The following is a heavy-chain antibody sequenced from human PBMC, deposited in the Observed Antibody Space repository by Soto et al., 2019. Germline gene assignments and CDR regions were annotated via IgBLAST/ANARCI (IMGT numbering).Heavy chain of an antibody. D-gene: IGHD3-10*01. CDR3: ATLRGLGEVSPYFDY. Sequence: QVQLQESGPGLLKPSETLSLTCTVSYASINNYHWTWIRQPPGKGLEWIAYIYYTGTTNFNPSPMRRVTNSMDTSKNQFSLKLRSVTAADTAVYSCATLRGLGEVSPYFDYWGQGLRVTVSS. CDR1: YASINNYH. CDR2: IYYTGTT. V-gene: IGHV4-59*08. J-gene: IGHJ4*02.